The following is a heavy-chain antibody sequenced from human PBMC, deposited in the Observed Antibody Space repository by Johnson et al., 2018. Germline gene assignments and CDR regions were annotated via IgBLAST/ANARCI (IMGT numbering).Heavy chain of an antibody. D-gene: IGHD6-6*01. Sequence: QVQLVESGGGVVQPGRSLGLSCAASGFTFSDYGMHWVRQAPGKGLEWVAVIWYDGSNKYYADSVKGRFTVSRDNSKNTLYLQMNSLRAEDTAVYYCARELIAARHLDHWGQGTLVTVSS. CDR1: GFTFSDYG. J-gene: IGHJ4*02. V-gene: IGHV3-33*01. CDR2: IWYDGSNK. CDR3: ARELIAARHLDH.